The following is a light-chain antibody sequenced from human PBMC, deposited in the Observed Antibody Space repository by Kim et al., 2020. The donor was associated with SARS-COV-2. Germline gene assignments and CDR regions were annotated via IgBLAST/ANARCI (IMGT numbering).Light chain of an antibody. J-gene: IGKJ2*01. CDR3: QQSYSAPHT. CDR2: VAS. Sequence: ATAAARVTITCQANQTIFGFVMWYQQKPAKAPELLFYVASTLHTGVPSRFTGSGSATDFTLTISGLQPEDCATYYCQQSYSAPHTFGQGTKLEI. V-gene: IGKV1-39*01. CDR1: QTIFGF.